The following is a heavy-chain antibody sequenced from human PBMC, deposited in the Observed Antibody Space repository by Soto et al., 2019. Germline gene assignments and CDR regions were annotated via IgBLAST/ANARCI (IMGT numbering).Heavy chain of an antibody. J-gene: IGHJ4*02. CDR3: ARSGWFGELPIYHDY. CDR2: IYYSGAT. V-gene: IGHV4-30-4*01. CDR1: GGSISSGDYY. D-gene: IGHD3-10*01. Sequence: SETLSLTCTVSGGSISSGDYYWSWIRQPPGKGLEWIGCIYYSGATYYNPSLKSRVTISVDTSKNQFSLKLSSVTAADTAFYFCARSGWFGELPIYHDYWGQGTLVTVSS.